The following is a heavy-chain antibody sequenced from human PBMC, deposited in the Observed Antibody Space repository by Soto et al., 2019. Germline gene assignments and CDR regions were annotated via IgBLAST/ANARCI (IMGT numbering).Heavy chain of an antibody. V-gene: IGHV1-24*01. J-gene: IGHJ5*02. CDR1: GYTLTELS. Sequence: SVKVSCKVSGYTLTELSMHWVRQAPGKGLEWMGGFDPEDGETIYAQKFQGRVTMTEDTSTDTAYMELSSLRSEDTAVYYCATAIAARFGSWFDPWGQGTLVTVSS. CDR3: ATAIAARFGSWFDP. D-gene: IGHD6-6*01. CDR2: FDPEDGET.